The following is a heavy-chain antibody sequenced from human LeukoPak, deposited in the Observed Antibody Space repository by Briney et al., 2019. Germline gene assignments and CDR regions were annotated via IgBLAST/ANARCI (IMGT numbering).Heavy chain of an antibody. V-gene: IGHV3-7*01. D-gene: IGHD6-13*01. CDR1: GFTFSSYW. CDR2: IKQDGSEK. J-gene: IGHJ4*02. Sequence: GGSLRLSCAASGFTFSSYWMSWVRQAPGKGLEGVANIKQDGSEKYYVASVKGRFTISRDNAKNSLYLQMNSLRAEDTAVYYCARERYSSSWFDYWGQGTLVTVSS. CDR3: ARERYSSSWFDY.